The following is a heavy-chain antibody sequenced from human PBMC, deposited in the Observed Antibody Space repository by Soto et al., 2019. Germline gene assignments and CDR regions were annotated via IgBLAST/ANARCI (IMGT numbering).Heavy chain of an antibody. CDR3: RSSTSKSGLYWYFDL. V-gene: IGHV4-4*02. Sequence: QVQLQESGPGLVKPSGTLSLTCAVSGGSINSSDWWSWVRQPPGKGLEWIGEIHDSGTTNYNPSRKGRITIXLDKSKTHFSLGLSSVTAADAAVYYCRSSTSKSGLYWYFDLWGRGTLVTVSS. J-gene: IGHJ2*01. D-gene: IGHD4-4*01. CDR1: GGSINSSDW. CDR2: IHDSGTT.